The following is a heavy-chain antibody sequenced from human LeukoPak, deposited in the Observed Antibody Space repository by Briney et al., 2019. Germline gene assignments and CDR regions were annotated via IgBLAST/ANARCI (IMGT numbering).Heavy chain of an antibody. D-gene: IGHD4-17*01. CDR2: IKHDGSEK. J-gene: IGHJ3*02. CDR1: GFIFSSHW. Sequence: GGSLKLSCEASGFIFSSHWMSWVRQAPGKGLEWVANIKHDGSEKYYVDSVKGRFTISRDNAKNSLFLQMNSLRDEDTAVYYCAKSSVTSNSFDIWGQGTMVTVSS. CDR3: AKSSVTSNSFDI. V-gene: IGHV3-7*02.